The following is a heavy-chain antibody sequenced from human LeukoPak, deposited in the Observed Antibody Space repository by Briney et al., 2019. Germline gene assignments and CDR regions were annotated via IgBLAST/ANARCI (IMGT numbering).Heavy chain of an antibody. D-gene: IGHD2-15*01. V-gene: IGHV1-2*02. J-gene: IGHJ4*02. CDR1: GYTFTAYY. CDR2: INPDTGDT. Sequence: ASVKVSCKASGYTFTAYYMHWVRQAPGQGPEWMGWINPDTGDTKYAQKFQGRVTMTRDTTISTAYLELSRLTSDDTAVYYCASYPRYVSTPPFDYWGQGTLVTVSS. CDR3: ASYPRYVSTPPFDY.